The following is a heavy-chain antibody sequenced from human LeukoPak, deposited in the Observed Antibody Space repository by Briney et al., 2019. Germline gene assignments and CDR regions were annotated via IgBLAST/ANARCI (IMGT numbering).Heavy chain of an antibody. CDR3: ARHKSERSSCSSTSCYKGYYYYYYMDV. V-gene: IGHV4-4*09. CDR1: GGSIISYY. CDR2: IYTSGST. D-gene: IGHD2-2*02. J-gene: IGHJ6*03. Sequence: PSETLSLTCTVSGGSIISYYWSWIRQPPGKGLGWICYIYTSGSTNYNPPLKSRVTISVETSKHQLSLKLRSVTAADTAVYYCARHKSERSSCSSTSCYKGYYYYYYMDVWGKGTTVTVSS.